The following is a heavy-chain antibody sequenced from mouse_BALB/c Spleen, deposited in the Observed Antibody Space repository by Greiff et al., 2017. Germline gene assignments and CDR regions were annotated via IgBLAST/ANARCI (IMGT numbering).Heavy chain of an antibody. CDR1: GYTFTSYW. Sequence: QVQLQQPGAELVRPGASVKLSCKASGYTFTSYWINWVKQWPGQGLEWIGNIYPSDSYTNYNQKFTVKATLTVDKSSSTAYMQLSTPTSEASAVYYCTKSLGRGKTWFAYWGQGTLVTVSA. J-gene: IGHJ3*01. CDR2: IYPSDSYT. V-gene: IGHV1-69*02. D-gene: IGHD4-1*01. CDR3: TKSLGRGKTWFAY.